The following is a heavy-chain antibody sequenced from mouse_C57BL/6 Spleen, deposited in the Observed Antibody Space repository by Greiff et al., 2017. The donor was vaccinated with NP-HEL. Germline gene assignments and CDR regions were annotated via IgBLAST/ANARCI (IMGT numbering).Heavy chain of an antibody. J-gene: IGHJ2*01. CDR3: ARWGYLLFDD. CDR1: GYTFTSYW. CDR2: IDPSDSYT. V-gene: IGHV1-50*01. Sequence: QVQLQQPGAELVKPGASVKLSCKASGYTFTSYWMQWVKQRPGQGLEWIGEIDPSDSYTNYNQKFKGKATLTVDTSSSTAYLQLSSLTSEDSAVYYCARWGYLLFDDWGKGTTLTVSS.